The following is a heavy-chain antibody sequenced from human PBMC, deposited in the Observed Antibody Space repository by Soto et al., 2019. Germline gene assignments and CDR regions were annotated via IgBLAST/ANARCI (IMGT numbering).Heavy chain of an antibody. J-gene: IGHJ5*02. Sequence: SEPLSLTFTVTGGTIRGYYWTWIRQSAGWVLEWIGRIYSSGSTNYNPSLKSRVTISLDTYMNHFSLRLSSVTAADTAVYYCARGQRFSDWFGAWGQGPLVT. D-gene: IGHD3-3*01. CDR2: IYSSGST. V-gene: IGHV4-4*07. CDR1: GGTIRGYY. CDR3: ARGQRFSDWFGA.